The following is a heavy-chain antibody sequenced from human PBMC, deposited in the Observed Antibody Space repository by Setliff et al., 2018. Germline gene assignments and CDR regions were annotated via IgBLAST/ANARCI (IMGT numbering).Heavy chain of an antibody. J-gene: IGHJ4*02. V-gene: IGHV3-23*01. D-gene: IGHD3-16*01. Sequence: GGSLRLSCAASGFTFTSYAMNWVRQAPGKGLEWVSAISGSGGSTDHADSVKGRFTISRDNSKNTLYLQMNGLRAEDTAIYYCAGDPPGPHLVYTYWGQGALVTVSS. CDR2: ISGSGGST. CDR3: AGDPPGPHLVYTY. CDR1: GFTFTSYA.